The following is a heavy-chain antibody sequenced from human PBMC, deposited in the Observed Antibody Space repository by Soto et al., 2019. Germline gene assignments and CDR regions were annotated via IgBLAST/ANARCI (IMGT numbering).Heavy chain of an antibody. V-gene: IGHV3-74*01. CDR3: TRGPRPISTGTGAY. CDR2: IYNDGTYS. Sequence: GGSLRLSCAASGFIFKMYWMHWVRQSPGKGLVWISRIYNDGTYSDYADSVRGRFTISRDNVNDTLYLQMNNLRAEVSGLYYCTRGPRPISTGTGAYWGQGTQVTVSS. CDR1: GFIFKMYW. J-gene: IGHJ4*02. D-gene: IGHD3-10*01.